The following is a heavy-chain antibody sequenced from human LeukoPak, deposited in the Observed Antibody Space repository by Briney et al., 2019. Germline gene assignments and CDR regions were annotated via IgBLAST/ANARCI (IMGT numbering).Heavy chain of an antibody. D-gene: IGHD2-2*01. V-gene: IGHV3-23*01. Sequence: PGGSLRLSCAASGFTFSSYAMSWVRQAPGKGLEWVSAISGSGGSTYYADSVKGRFTISRDNSKNTLYLQMNSLRAEDTAVYYCAKGVVVVPAVPYYFDYWGQGTLVTVSS. J-gene: IGHJ4*02. CDR1: GFTFSSYA. CDR3: AKGVVVVPAVPYYFDY. CDR2: ISGSGGST.